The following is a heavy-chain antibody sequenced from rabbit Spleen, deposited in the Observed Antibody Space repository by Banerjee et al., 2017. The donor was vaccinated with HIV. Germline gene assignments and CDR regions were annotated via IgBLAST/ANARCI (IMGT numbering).Heavy chain of an antibody. J-gene: IGHJ4*01. CDR3: ARDLVAVIGWNFNL. V-gene: IGHV1S45*01. CDR1: GFTLSNYYM. CDR2: IDPVFGIT. D-gene: IGHD1-1*01. Sequence: EQLEESGGGLVQPGGSLKLSCKASGFTLSNYYMNWVRQAPGKGLEWIGYIDPVFGITYYASWAKGRFTMSRTSSTTVTLQMTSLTAADTATYFCARDLVAVIGWNFNLWGPGTLVTVS.